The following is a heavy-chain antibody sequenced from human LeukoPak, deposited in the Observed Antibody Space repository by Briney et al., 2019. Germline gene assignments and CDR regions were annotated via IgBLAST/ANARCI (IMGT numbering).Heavy chain of an antibody. CDR3: AKGNYYDFWSGYFNEYYFDY. V-gene: IGHV3-23*01. CDR1: GFTFSSYA. J-gene: IGHJ4*02. CDR2: ISGSGGST. Sequence: GGSLRLSCAASGFTFSSYAMSWVRQAPGKGLEWVSAISGSGGSTYYADSVKGRFTISRDNSKNTLYPQMNSLRAEDTAVYYCAKGNYYDFWSGYFNEYYFDYWGQGTLVTVSS. D-gene: IGHD3-3*01.